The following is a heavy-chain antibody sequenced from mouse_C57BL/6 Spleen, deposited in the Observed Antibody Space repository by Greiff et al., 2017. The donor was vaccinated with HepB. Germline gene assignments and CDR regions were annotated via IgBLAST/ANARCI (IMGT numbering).Heavy chain of an antibody. V-gene: IGHV1-66*01. CDR2: IYPGSGNT. CDR1: GYSFTSYY. J-gene: IGHJ4*01. Sequence: VQLQQSGPELVKPGASVKISCKASGYSFTSYYIHWVKQRPGQGLEWIGWIYPGSGNTKYNEKFKGKATLTADTSSSTAYMQLSSLTSEDSAVYYCARPKLGRNAMDYWGQGTSVTVSS. D-gene: IGHD4-1*01. CDR3: ARPKLGRNAMDY.